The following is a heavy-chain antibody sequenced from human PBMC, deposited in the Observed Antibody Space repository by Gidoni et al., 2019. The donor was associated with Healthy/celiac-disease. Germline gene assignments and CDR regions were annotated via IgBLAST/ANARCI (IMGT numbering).Heavy chain of an antibody. D-gene: IGHD7-27*01. CDR2: IGTAGDT. J-gene: IGHJ2*01. V-gene: IGHV3-13*01. Sequence: EVQLVESGGGLVQPGVSLRLPCAAAAFPFSGYDMNWVRHVTGNGLEGVSAIGTAGDTDYTGSVKGRFTSSRENAKNSLYLQMNSLRAGETAVYYCARGRGAWVGYWYFDLWGRGTLVTVSS. CDR1: AFPFSGYD. CDR3: ARGRGAWVGYWYFDL.